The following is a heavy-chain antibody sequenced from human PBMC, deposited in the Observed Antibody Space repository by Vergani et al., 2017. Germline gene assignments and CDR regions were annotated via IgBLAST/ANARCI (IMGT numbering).Heavy chain of an antibody. Sequence: EVHLLESGGGLVQPGGSLRPSCAPSGVTFSTYAMTWVRQAPGKGLECVSTISSYSGSTYYTDSVKGRFTISRDNSKNTLSLQMNSLTAVDTAIYYCAGPQGTTAYYYGGFDYWGQGILVTVSS. V-gene: IGHV3-23*01. D-gene: IGHD3-22*01. J-gene: IGHJ4*02. CDR2: ISSYSGST. CDR3: AGPQGTTAYYYGGFDY. CDR1: GVTFSTYA.